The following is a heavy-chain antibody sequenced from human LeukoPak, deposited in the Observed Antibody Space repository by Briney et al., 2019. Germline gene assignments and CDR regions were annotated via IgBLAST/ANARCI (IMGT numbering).Heavy chain of an antibody. D-gene: IGHD6-19*01. J-gene: IGHJ4*02. CDR3: ARQVTIAVAGTDY. CDR1: GGSFSGYY. V-gene: IGHV4-34*01. CDR2: INHSGST. Sequence: SETLSLTCAVYGGSFSGYYWSWIRQPPGKGLEWIGEINHSGSTNYNPSLKSRLTISVDTSKNQFSLKLSSVTAADTAVYYCARQVTIAVAGTDYWGQGTLVTVSS.